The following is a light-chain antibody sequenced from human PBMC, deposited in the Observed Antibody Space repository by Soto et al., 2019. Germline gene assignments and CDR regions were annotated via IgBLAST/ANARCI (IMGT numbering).Light chain of an antibody. Sequence: QSVLTQPPSASGTPGQRVAISCSGSNSNIGSNTVNWYQQVPGTAPKLLIHTNNQRPSGVPDRFSGSKSGTSASLAISRLQSEDEADYYCASWDDSLHGVTFGGGTKLTVL. J-gene: IGLJ2*01. CDR1: NSNIGSNT. CDR2: TNN. CDR3: ASWDDSLHGVT. V-gene: IGLV1-44*01.